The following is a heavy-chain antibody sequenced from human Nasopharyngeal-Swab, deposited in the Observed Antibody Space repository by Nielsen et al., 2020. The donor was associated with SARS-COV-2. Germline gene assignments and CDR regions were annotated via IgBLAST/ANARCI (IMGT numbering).Heavy chain of an antibody. J-gene: IGHJ6*02. CDR2: IIPNLGIA. CDR3: ARSITMVRGSPPDYYGMDV. Sequence: SVKVSCNASGGTFSSYAISWVRKAPGQGREWMGRIIPNLGIANYAQKFQGRVTITADKSTSTAYMELSSLRSEDTAVYYCARSITMVRGSPPDYYGMDVWGQGTTVTVSS. CDR1: GGTFSSYA. D-gene: IGHD3-10*01. V-gene: IGHV1-69*04.